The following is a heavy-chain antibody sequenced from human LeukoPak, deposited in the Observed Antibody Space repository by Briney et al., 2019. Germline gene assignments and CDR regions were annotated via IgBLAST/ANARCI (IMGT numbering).Heavy chain of an antibody. J-gene: IGHJ5*02. V-gene: IGHV4-39*07. CDR1: GGSISSSSYY. CDR2: INHSGST. Sequence: SETLSLTCTVSGGSISSSSYYWGWVRQPPGKGLEWIGEINHSGSTNYNPSLKSRVTISVDTSKNQFSLRLSSVTAADTAVYYCARGRGDWFDPWGQGTLVTVSS. CDR3: ARGRGDWFDP.